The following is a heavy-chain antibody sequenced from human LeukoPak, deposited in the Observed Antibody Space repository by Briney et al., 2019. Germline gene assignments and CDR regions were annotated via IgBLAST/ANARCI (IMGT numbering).Heavy chain of an antibody. CDR1: GFTFDDYT. CDR3: AKDINPYSGYDSALDY. Sequence: PGGSLRLSCAASGFTFDDYTMHWVRQAPGKGLEWVSLISWDGGSTYYADSVKGRFTISRDNSKNSLYLQMNSLRTEDTALYYCAKDINPYSGYDSALDYWGQGTLVTVSS. J-gene: IGHJ4*02. V-gene: IGHV3-43*01. D-gene: IGHD5-12*01. CDR2: ISWDGGST.